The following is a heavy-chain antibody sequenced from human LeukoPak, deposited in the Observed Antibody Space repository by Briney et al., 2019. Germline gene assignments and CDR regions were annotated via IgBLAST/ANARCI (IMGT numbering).Heavy chain of an antibody. J-gene: IGHJ4*02. V-gene: IGHV3-74*01. CDR3: AKEKVVATLDY. CDR1: GFTFSSYW. D-gene: IGHD2-15*01. Sequence: GGSLRLSCAASGFTFSSYWMHWVRQAPGKGLVWVSRINTDGTSTTYADSVKGRFTISRDNAKNTLYLQMNSLRAEDTAVYYCAKEKVVATLDYWGQGTLVTVSS. CDR2: INTDGTST.